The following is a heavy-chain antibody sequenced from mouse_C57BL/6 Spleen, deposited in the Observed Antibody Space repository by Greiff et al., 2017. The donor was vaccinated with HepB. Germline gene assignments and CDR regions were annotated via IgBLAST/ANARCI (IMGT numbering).Heavy chain of an antibody. V-gene: IGHV5-17*01. CDR3: ARRHGSSSYAMDY. Sequence: EVMLVESGGGLVKPGGSLKLSCAASGFTFSDYGMHWVRQAPEKGLEWVAYISSGSSTIYYADTVKGRFTISRDNAKNTLFLQMTSLRSEDTAMYYGARRHGSSSYAMDYWGQGTSVTVSS. CDR1: GFTFSDYG. D-gene: IGHD1-1*01. CDR2: ISSGSSTI. J-gene: IGHJ4*01.